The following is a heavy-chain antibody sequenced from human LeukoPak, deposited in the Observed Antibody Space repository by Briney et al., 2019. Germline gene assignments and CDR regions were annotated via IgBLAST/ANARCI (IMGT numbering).Heavy chain of an antibody. D-gene: IGHD3-10*01. Sequence: ASVKASCKASGYTFTGYYMHWVRQAPGQGLEWMGWINPNSGGTNYAQKFQGRVTMTRDTSISTAYMELSRLRSDDTAVYYCARIFGSGSYWSIDYWGQGTLVTVSS. CDR1: GYTFTGYY. CDR3: ARIFGSGSYWSIDY. J-gene: IGHJ4*02. V-gene: IGHV1-2*02. CDR2: INPNSGGT.